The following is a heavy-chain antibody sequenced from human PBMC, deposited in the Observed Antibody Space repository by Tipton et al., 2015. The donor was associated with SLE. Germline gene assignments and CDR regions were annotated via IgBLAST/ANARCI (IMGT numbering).Heavy chain of an antibody. CDR2: IYYSGST. V-gene: IGHV4-59*01. CDR1: GGAISDYY. J-gene: IGHJ4*02. Sequence: TLSLTCTFSGGAISDYYWNWIRQPPGKGLEWIGNIYYSGSTSYNPSLKSRVTISIDTTKNHFSLKLSSVTAADTAMYYCASERNGDWAAFDYWDQGILVTVSS. D-gene: IGHD2-21*01. CDR3: ASERNGDWAAFDY.